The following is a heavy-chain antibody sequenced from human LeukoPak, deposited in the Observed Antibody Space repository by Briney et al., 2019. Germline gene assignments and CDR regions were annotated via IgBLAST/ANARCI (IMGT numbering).Heavy chain of an antibody. CDR3: ARGQILTGYYPDAFDI. V-gene: IGHV4-59*01. Sequence: SETLSLTCTVSGGSISSYYWSWIRQPPGKGLEWIGYIYYSGSTNYNPSLKSRVTISVDTSKNQFSLKLSSVTAADTAVYYCARGQILTGYYPDAFDIWGQGTMVTVSS. D-gene: IGHD3-9*01. CDR2: IYYSGST. CDR1: GGSISSYY. J-gene: IGHJ3*02.